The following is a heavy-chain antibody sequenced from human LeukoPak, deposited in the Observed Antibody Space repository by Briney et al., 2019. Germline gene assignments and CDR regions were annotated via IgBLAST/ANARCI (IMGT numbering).Heavy chain of an antibody. CDR2: IYYSGNT. Sequence: SETLSLTCTVSGDLFRSYYWTWIRQPPGKGLEWIGYIYYSGNTNYNPSLKSRVTISVDTSNNQFSLRLRSVTAADTAVYYCVRMQEGAPYHFDYWGQGTLVTVSS. CDR3: VRMQEGAPYHFDY. V-gene: IGHV4-59*01. D-gene: IGHD3-16*01. CDR1: GDLFRSYY. J-gene: IGHJ4*02.